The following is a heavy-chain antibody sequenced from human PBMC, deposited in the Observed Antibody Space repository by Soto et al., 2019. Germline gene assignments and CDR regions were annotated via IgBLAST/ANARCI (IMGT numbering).Heavy chain of an antibody. J-gene: IGHJ6*02. CDR3: ARDGPGYYGMDV. CDR2: IKQDGSEK. Sequence: GGSLRLSCAAPGFTFISYWMSWVRQAPGKGLEWVANIKQDGSEKYYVDSVKGRFTISRDNAKNSLYLQMNSLRAEDTAVYYCARDGPGYYGMDVWGQGTTVTVSS. D-gene: IGHD3-10*01. V-gene: IGHV3-7*01. CDR1: GFTFISYW.